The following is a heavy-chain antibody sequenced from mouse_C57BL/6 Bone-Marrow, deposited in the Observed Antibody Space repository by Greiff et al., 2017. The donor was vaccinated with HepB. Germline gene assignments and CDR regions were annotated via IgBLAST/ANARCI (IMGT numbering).Heavy chain of an antibody. Sequence: VQLQQSGAELVRPGASVKLSCTASGFNIKDDYMHWVKQRPEQGLEWIGWIDPENGDTEYASKFQGKATITADTSSNTAYLQLSSLTSEDTAVYFCTTGIYYGNSWFAYWGQGTLVTVSA. J-gene: IGHJ3*01. V-gene: IGHV14-4*01. CDR2: IDPENGDT. CDR3: TTGIYYGNSWFAY. CDR1: GFNIKDDY. D-gene: IGHD2-1*01.